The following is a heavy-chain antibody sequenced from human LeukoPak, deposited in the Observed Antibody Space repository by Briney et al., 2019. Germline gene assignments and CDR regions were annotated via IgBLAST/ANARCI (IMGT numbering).Heavy chain of an antibody. V-gene: IGHV3-74*01. CDR1: GLTFSSNR. J-gene: IGHJ4*02. Sequence: GGSLRLYCATSGLTFSSNRMHWVRQAPGKGLVWVSRINSDGSSTIYADSVKGRFTISRDNAKNTLYLQMNSLRAEDTAVYYCSTQRGGSPGDYWGQGALVTVSS. D-gene: IGHD6-25*01. CDR3: STQRGGSPGDY. CDR2: INSDGSST.